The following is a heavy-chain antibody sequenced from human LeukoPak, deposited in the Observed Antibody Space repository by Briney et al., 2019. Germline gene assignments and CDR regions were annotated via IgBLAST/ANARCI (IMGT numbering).Heavy chain of an antibody. CDR1: GGSFSGYY. V-gene: IGHV4-34*01. CDR3: ARVGPFLGATASEYFQH. CDR2: INHSGST. D-gene: IGHD1-26*01. J-gene: IGHJ1*01. Sequence: KTSETLSLTCAVYGGSFSGYYWSWIRQPPGKGLEWIGEINHSGSTNYNPSLKSRVTISVDTSKNQFSLKLSSVTAADTAVYYCARVGPFLGATASEYFQHWGQGTLVTVSS.